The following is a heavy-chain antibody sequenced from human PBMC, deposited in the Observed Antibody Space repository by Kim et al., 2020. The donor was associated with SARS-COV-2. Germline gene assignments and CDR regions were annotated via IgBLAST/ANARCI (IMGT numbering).Heavy chain of an antibody. CDR2: INHSGST. J-gene: IGHJ4*02. CDR1: GGSFSGYY. Sequence: SETLSLTCAVYGGSFSGYYWSWIRQPPGKGLEWIGEINHSGSTNYNPSLKSRVTISVDTSKNQFSLKLSSVTAADTAVYYCARDNQIDYYYGSGSYYPRFDYWGQGTLVTVSS. CDR3: ARDNQIDYYYGSGSYYPRFDY. V-gene: IGHV4-34*01. D-gene: IGHD3-10*01.